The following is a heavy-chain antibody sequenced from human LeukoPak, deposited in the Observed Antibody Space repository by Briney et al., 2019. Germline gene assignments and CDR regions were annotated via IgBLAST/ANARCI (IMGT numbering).Heavy chain of an antibody. CDR3: ARGGVMPLAPPDS. J-gene: IGHJ4*02. V-gene: IGHV3-21*01. Sequence: SGGSLRLSCAASGFTFSSYSMNWVRQAPGKGLEWVSSISSSSSYIYYADPVKGRFTISRDNAKNSLYLQMNSLRAEDTAVYYCARGGVMPLAPPDSWGQGTLVTVSS. CDR1: GFTFSSYS. D-gene: IGHD3-16*01. CDR2: ISSSSSYI.